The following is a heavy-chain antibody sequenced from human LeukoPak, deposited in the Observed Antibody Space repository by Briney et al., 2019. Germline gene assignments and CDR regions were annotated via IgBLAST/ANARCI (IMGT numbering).Heavy chain of an antibody. D-gene: IGHD3-10*01. J-gene: IGHJ6*03. CDR3: TRDPGYMDV. CDR1: GGSISSYY. Sequence: PSETLSLTCTVSGGSISSYYWSWIRQPPGKGLEWIGYIYYSGSTNYNPSFKSRVTISVDTSKNQFSLKLSSVTAADTAVYYCTRDPGYMDVWGKGTTVTVSS. V-gene: IGHV4-59*01. CDR2: IYYSGST.